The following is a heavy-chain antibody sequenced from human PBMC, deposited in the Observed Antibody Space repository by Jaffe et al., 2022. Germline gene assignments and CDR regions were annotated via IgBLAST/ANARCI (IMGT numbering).Heavy chain of an antibody. CDR3: ARRPPRGTVTTSGGNNWFDP. D-gene: IGHD4-17*01. Sequence: QVQLQESGPGLVKPSETLSLTCAVSGYSISSGYYWGWIRQPPGKGLEWIGSIYHSGSTYYNPSLKSRVTISVDTSKNQFSLKLSSVTAADTAVYYCARRPPRGTVTTSGGNNWFDPWGQGTLVTVSS. V-gene: IGHV4-38-2*01. CDR1: GYSISSGYY. J-gene: IGHJ5*02. CDR2: IYHSGST.